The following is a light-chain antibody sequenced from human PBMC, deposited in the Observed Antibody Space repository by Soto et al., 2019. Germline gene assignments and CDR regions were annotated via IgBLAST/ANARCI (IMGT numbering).Light chain of an antibody. CDR3: SSYVSTVANV. J-gene: IGLJ1*01. V-gene: IGLV2-14*03. Sequence: QSALTQPASVSGSPGQSITISCTGTSSDVGAYNYVSWYQQHPGKAPKLMIYDVSNRPSGVSDRFSGSKSGNTASLTISGLQTEDEADYYCSSYVSTVANVFGTGTKLTVL. CDR1: SSDVGAYNY. CDR2: DVS.